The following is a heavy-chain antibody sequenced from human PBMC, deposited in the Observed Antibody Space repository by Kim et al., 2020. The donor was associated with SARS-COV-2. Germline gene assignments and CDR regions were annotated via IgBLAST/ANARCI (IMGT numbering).Heavy chain of an antibody. J-gene: IGHJ3*02. Sequence: ASVKVSCKASGYTFTSYGISWVRQAPGQGLEGMGWISAYNGNTNSAQKLQGRVTMTTDTSTSTAYMELRSLRSDDTAVYYCARGWGITMRTERAVDIWGQGTMFTVSS. V-gene: IGHV1-18*01. D-gene: IGHD3-3*01. CDR1: GYTFTSYG. CDR2: ISAYNGNT. CDR3: ARGWGITMRTERAVDI.